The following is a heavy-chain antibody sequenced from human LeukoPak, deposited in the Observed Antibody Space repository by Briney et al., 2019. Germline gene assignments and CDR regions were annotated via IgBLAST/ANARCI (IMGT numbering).Heavy chain of an antibody. CDR3: ARVKFQEKYFDY. CDR1: GFTFSSYS. J-gene: IGHJ4*02. V-gene: IGHV3-21*01. CDR2: ISSSSSYI. Sequence: PGGSLRLSCAASGFTFSSYSMNWVRQAPGKGLEWVSSISSSSSYIYYADSVKGRFTISRDNAKNSLYLQVNSLGAEDTAVYYCARVKFQEKYFDYWGQGTMVTVSS.